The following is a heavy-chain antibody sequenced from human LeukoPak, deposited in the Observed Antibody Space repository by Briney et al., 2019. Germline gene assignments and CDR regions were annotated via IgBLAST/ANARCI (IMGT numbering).Heavy chain of an antibody. CDR3: AGLRYHGGNTV. V-gene: IGHV4-61*03. Sequence: PSDPLSLTCTVSAASFNSGIHYWSWFWQPPGKGLEWIGYMYYSGTTNYNPSLKSRVTMSVDTSKNHFSLKMNSLTAADTAEYYCAGLRYHGGNTVWGQGTPVTVSS. D-gene: IGHD4-23*01. J-gene: IGHJ4*02. CDR1: AASFNSGIHY. CDR2: MYYSGTT.